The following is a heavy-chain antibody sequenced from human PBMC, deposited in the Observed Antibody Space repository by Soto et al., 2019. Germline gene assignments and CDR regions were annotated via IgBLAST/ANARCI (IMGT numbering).Heavy chain of an antibody. CDR3: ASGDCGGDCYLGEDYFDY. Sequence: QVQLVQSGAEVKKPGSSVKVSCKASGGTFSSYAISWVRQAPGQGLEWMGGIIPIFGTANYAQKFQGRVTITADESTSTAYMELSSLRSEDTAVYYCASGDCGGDCYLGEDYFDYWGQGTLVTVSS. D-gene: IGHD2-21*02. CDR1: GGTFSSYA. CDR2: IIPIFGTA. V-gene: IGHV1-69*01. J-gene: IGHJ4*02.